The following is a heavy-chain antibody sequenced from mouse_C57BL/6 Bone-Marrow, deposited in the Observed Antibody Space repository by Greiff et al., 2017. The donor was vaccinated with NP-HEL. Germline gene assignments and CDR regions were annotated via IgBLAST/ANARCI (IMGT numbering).Heavy chain of an antibody. J-gene: IGHJ4*01. V-gene: IGHV10-1*01. CDR1: GFSFNTYA. Sequence: EVKVVESGGGLVQPKGSLKLSCAASGFSFNTYAMNWVRQAPGKGLEWVARIRSRSNNNATYYADSVKDRFTISRDDSETMHYLQKNNLKTEGTAMYYCVRQWISTRAMGYWGQGTSVTVSS. CDR2: IRSRSNNNAT. CDR3: VRQWISTRAMGY. D-gene: IGHD1-1*01.